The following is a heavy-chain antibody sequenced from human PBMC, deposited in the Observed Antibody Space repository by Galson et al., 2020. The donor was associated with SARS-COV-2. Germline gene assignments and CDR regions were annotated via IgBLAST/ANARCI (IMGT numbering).Heavy chain of an antibody. J-gene: IGHJ4*02. CDR2: IWYDGSNK. Sequence: TGGSLRLSCAASGFTFSSYGMHWVRQAPGKGLEWVAVIWYDGSNKYYADSVKGRFTISRDNSKNTLYLQMNSPRAEDTAVYYCARGYSSSWAGGYWGQGTLVTVSS. CDR3: ARGYSSSWAGGY. V-gene: IGHV3-33*01. D-gene: IGHD6-13*01. CDR1: GFTFSSYG.